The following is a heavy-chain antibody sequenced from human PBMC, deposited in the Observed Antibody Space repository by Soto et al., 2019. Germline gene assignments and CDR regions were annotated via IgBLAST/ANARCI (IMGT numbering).Heavy chain of an antibody. CDR3: ARMVYYGSGSYFDY. CDR1: GGSISSGGYS. V-gene: IGHV4-30-2*01. CDR2: IYHSGST. Sequence: SETLSLPCAVSGGSISSGGYSWSWIRQPPGKGLEWIGEIYHSGSTNYNPSLKSRVTISVDKSKNQFSLKLSSVTAADTAVYYCARMVYYGSGSYFDYWGQGTLVTVS. J-gene: IGHJ4*02. D-gene: IGHD3-10*01.